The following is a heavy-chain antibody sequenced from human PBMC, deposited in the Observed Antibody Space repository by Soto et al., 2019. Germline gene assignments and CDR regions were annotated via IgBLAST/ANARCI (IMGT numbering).Heavy chain of an antibody. CDR1: GGSVSTYY. CDR3: ARDGVGPFDY. D-gene: IGHD3-3*01. CDR2: TSYSGNT. J-gene: IGHJ4*02. V-gene: IGHV4-59*02. Sequence: PSETLSLTCNIPGGSVSTYYWSWIRQPPGKALEWIGLTSYSGNTNYNPSLKSRDAMAVDTSKNQFSLTLTSVTAADTAVYYCARDGVGPFDYWGQGTLVTVSS.